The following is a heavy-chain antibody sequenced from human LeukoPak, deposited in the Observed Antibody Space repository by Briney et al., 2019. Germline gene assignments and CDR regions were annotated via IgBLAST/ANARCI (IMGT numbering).Heavy chain of an antibody. CDR2: IYYSGST. J-gene: IGHJ3*02. V-gene: IGHV4-30-4*01. CDR3: ARDGASHDSSGYSAFDI. Sequence: KPSETLSLTCTVSGGSISSGDYYWSWIRQPPGKGLEWIGYIYYSGSTYYNPSLKSRVTISVDTSKNQFSLKLSSVTAADTAVYYCARDGASHDSSGYSAFDIWGQGTMVTVSS. D-gene: IGHD3-22*01. CDR1: GGSISSGDYY.